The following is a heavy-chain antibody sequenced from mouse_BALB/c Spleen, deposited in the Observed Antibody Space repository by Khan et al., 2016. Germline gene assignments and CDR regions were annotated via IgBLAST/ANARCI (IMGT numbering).Heavy chain of an antibody. CDR2: IYPGSNNI. Sequence: QVQLQQSGPELVKPGASVNMSCKASGYTFTDYVIGWVKQRTGQGLEWIGEIYPGSNNIYYNEKFKDKVTLTADKSSSTAYMQLSSLTSEDSAVYFCARSGSLSYYTLDYWGQGASVTVSS. V-gene: IGHV1-81*01. D-gene: IGHD3-1*01. J-gene: IGHJ4*01. CDR3: ARSGSLSYYTLDY. CDR1: GYTFTDYV.